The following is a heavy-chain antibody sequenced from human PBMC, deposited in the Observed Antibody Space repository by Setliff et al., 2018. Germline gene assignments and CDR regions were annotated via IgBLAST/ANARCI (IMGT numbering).Heavy chain of an antibody. CDR2: IYTSGST. J-gene: IGHJ4*02. CDR1: GGSISSGSYY. CDR3: ASYRQDVNY. D-gene: IGHD4-4*01. V-gene: IGHV4-61*02. Sequence: SETLSLTCTVSGGSISSGSYYWSWIRQPAGKGLEWIGRIYTSGSTNYKPSLKSRVTISVVTSKNQFSLKLSSVTAADTAVYYCASYRQDVNYWGQGTLVTVSS.